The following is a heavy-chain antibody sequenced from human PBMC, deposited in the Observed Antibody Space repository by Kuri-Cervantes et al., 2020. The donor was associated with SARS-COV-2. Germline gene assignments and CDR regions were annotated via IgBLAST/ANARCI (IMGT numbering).Heavy chain of an antibody. CDR3: GRSQGGLRFLELLYFDY. V-gene: IGHV5-51*01. CDR2: IYPGDSDT. Sequence: KVSCKGSGYSFTSYWSGWVRQLPGKGLEGMGIIYPGDSDTRYSPSFQGQVTISADKSISTAYLQGRSLKASATGMYYCGRSQGGLRFLELLYFDYWGQGTLVTVSS. J-gene: IGHJ4*02. D-gene: IGHD3-3*01. CDR1: GYSFTSYW.